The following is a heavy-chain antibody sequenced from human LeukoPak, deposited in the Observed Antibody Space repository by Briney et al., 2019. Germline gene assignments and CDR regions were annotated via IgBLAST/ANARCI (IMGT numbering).Heavy chain of an antibody. CDR1: GFTFSSYW. D-gene: IGHD2/OR15-2a*01. CDR2: INSDGSST. V-gene: IGHV3-74*01. Sequence: GGSLILSCAASGFTFSSYWMHWVRQAPGKGLVWVSRINSDGSSTSYADSVKGRFTISRDNAKNTLYLQMNSLRAEDTAVYYCASGLEYGDYYYYGMDVWGQGTTVTVSS. J-gene: IGHJ6*02. CDR3: ASGLEYGDYYYYGMDV.